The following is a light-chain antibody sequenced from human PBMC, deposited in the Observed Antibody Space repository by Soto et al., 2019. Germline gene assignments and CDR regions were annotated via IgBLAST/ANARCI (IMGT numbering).Light chain of an antibody. J-gene: IGKJ4*01. CDR3: QQANSFPLT. V-gene: IGKV1-12*01. CDR1: QGIISW. Sequence: DIQMTQSPSSMSASVGDIVTITCRASQGIISWLVWYQQKPGKAPKLLIYGASSLQSGVPSRFSGSGSGTDFALTISSLHPEDFATYYCQQANSFPLTFGGGTKVDIK. CDR2: GAS.